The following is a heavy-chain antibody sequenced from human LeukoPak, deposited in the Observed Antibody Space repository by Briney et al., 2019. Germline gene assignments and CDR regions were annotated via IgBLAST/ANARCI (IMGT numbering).Heavy chain of an antibody. CDR3: TTVPGGSYFGGNQY. CDR2: IKSKTDGGTT. J-gene: IGHJ4*02. V-gene: IGHV3-15*01. CDR1: GFTFSNAW. Sequence: GGSLRLSCAASGFTFSNAWMSWVRQAPGKGLEWVGRIKSKTDGGTTDYAAPVKGRFTISRDDSKNMLYLQMNSLKTEDTAVYYCTTVPGGSYFGGNQYWGQGTLVTVSS. D-gene: IGHD1-26*01.